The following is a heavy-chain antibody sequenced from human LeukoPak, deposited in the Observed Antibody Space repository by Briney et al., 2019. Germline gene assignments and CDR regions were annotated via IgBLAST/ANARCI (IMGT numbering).Heavy chain of an antibody. CDR2: ISSSSSSYI. CDR1: GFTFSSYS. V-gene: IGHV3-21*01. CDR3: ARDPYYDYVWGSYREYYFDY. Sequence: PGGSLRLSCAASGFTFSSYSMNWVRQAPGKGLEWVSSISSSSSSYIYYADSVKGRFTISRDNAKNSLYLQMNSLRAEDTAVYYCARDPYYDYVWGSYREYYFDYWGQGTLVTVSS. J-gene: IGHJ4*02. D-gene: IGHD3-16*02.